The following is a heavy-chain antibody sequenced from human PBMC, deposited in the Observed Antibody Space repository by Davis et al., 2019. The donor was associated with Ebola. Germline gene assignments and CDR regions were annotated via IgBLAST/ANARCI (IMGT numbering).Heavy chain of an antibody. CDR2: IKQDGSEK. CDR3: ARAVGPSHFDY. CDR1: GFTFSSYW. Sequence: GESLKISCAASGFTFSSYWMSWVRQAPGKGLEWVANIKQDGSEKYYVDSVKGRFTISRDNAKNSLYLQMNSLRAEDTAVYYCARAVGPSHFDYWGQGTLVTVSS. V-gene: IGHV3-7*04. J-gene: IGHJ4*02.